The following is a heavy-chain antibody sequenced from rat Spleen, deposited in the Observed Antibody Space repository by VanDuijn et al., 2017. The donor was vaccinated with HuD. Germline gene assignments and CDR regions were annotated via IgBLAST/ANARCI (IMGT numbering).Heavy chain of an antibody. Sequence: EVQLVESGGGLVQPGRSLKLSCVASGFTFNNYWMTWIRQAPGKGLEWVASIPNTGGSTYYPDSVKGRFTISRDNAKSTLYLQMNSLRSEDTATYYCTRERYVYYGLLLRRGFDYWGQGVMVTVSS. CDR1: GFTFNNYW. V-gene: IGHV5-31*01. CDR3: TRERYVYYGLLLRRGFDY. D-gene: IGHD1-6*01. J-gene: IGHJ2*01. CDR2: IPNTGGST.